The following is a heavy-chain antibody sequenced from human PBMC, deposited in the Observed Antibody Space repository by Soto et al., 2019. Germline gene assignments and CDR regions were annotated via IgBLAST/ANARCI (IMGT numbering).Heavy chain of an antibody. CDR2: MNPNSGNT. J-gene: IGHJ6*02. CDR3: ARPPVVDASRNYYYHGMDV. CDR1: GYTFTSYD. D-gene: IGHD3-16*01. Sequence: GASVKVSCKASGYTFTSYDINWVRQATGQGLEWMGWMNPNSGNTGYAQKFQGRVTMTRNTSISTAYMELSSLRSEDTAVYYCARPPVVDASRNYYYHGMDVWGQGTTVTVSS. V-gene: IGHV1-8*01.